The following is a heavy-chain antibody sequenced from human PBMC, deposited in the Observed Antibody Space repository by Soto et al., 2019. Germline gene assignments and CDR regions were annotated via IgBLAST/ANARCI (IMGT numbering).Heavy chain of an antibody. V-gene: IGHV3-23*01. CDR2: ITSANYP. CDR1: GFTFSNYA. CDR3: ATTDKYNSQSSGWAYPSDH. J-gene: IGHJ4*02. D-gene: IGHD6-19*01. Sequence: EVQLLESGGGFIQPGGSLRLFCAASGFTFSNYAMTWVRQAPGKGLEWVSTITSANYPFYGDTVKGRFTISRDNSKNTLHLQMNSLRAEDTAVYYCATTDKYNSQSSGWAYPSDHWGQGTLVTVSS.